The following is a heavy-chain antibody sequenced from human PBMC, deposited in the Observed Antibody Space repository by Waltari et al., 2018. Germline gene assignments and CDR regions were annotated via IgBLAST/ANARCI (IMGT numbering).Heavy chain of an antibody. V-gene: IGHV4-38-2*01. CDR2: IYHSGST. CDR1: GYSISSGYY. Sequence: QVQLQESGPGLVKPSETLSLTCAVSGYSISSGYYWGWIRQPPGKGLEWIGSIYHSGSTYYNPSLKSRVTISVDTSKNQVSLKLSSVTAADTAVYYCARGRDYYDSSGYNDAFDIWGQGTMVTVSS. D-gene: IGHD3-22*01. J-gene: IGHJ3*02. CDR3: ARGRDYYDSSGYNDAFDI.